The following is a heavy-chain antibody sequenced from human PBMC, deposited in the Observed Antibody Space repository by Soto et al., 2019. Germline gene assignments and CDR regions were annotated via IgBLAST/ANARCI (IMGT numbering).Heavy chain of an antibody. CDR2: ISSSGSTI. Sequence: GGSLRLACAASGFTFSSYEMNWVRQAPGKGLEWVSYISSSGSTIYYADSVKGRFTISRDNAKNSLYLQMNSLRAEDTAVYYCAREAADGMDVWGQGTTVTVSS. CDR1: GFTFSSYE. D-gene: IGHD6-13*01. V-gene: IGHV3-48*03. CDR3: AREAADGMDV. J-gene: IGHJ6*02.